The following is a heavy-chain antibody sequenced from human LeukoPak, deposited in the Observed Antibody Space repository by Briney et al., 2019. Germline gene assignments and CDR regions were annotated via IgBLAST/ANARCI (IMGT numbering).Heavy chain of an antibody. CDR2: IYYSGST. CDR1: GGSISSSSYY. Sequence: SETLSLTCTVSGGSISSSSYYWGWIRQPPGKGLEWIGSIYYSGSTYYNPSLKSRVTISVDTSKNQFSLKLSSVTAADTAVYYCARGETSYYDFWSGYLGGWFDPWGQGTLVTVSS. CDR3: ARGETSYYDFWSGYLGGWFDP. V-gene: IGHV4-39*01. D-gene: IGHD3-3*01. J-gene: IGHJ5*02.